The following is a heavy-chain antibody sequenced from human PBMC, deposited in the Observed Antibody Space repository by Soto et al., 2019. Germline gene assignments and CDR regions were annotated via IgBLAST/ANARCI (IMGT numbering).Heavy chain of an antibody. J-gene: IGHJ6*02. V-gene: IGHV1-3*01. CDR2: INAGNVNT. D-gene: IGHD6-6*01. CDR1: GYSFNTYA. CDR3: ARDMGQHLVMMRSSYAMDA. Sequence: QVQLVQSGAEVKKPGASVKVSCKASGYSFNTYAMHWVRQAPGQRLEWLAWINAGNVNTKYSQKFQGRLTVTRDTSVSTAYMELSSLTYEDTAVYYCARDMGQHLVMMRSSYAMDAWGQGTTVTVSS.